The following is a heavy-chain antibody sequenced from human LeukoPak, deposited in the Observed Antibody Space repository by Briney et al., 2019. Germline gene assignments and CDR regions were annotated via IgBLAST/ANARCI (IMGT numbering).Heavy chain of an antibody. CDR2: INGGGDDT. Sequence: GGSLRLSCAASGFTFSSYAMSWVRQAPGKGPEWVSVINGGGDDTYYADSVKGRFTISRDNSKNTLYLQMTSLGVGDTAVYYCAKEGYSGWYDYYGLEVWGQGTTVTVSS. J-gene: IGHJ6*02. CDR3: AKEGYSGWYDYYGLEV. CDR1: GFTFSSYA. D-gene: IGHD6-19*01. V-gene: IGHV3-23*01.